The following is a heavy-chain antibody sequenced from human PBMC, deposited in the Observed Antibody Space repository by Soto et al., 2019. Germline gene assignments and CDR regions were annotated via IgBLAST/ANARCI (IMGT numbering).Heavy chain of an antibody. CDR2: IYYSGST. D-gene: IGHD3-3*01. V-gene: IGHV4-31*03. CDR1: GGSISSGGYY. CDR3: ARGFAIFGGPNWFDP. Sequence: SETLSLTCTVSGGSISSGGYYWSWIRQHPGKGLEWIGYIYYSGSTYYNPSLKSRVTISVDTSKNQFSLKLSSVTVADTAVYYCARGFAIFGGPNWFDPWGQGTLVTVSS. J-gene: IGHJ5*02.